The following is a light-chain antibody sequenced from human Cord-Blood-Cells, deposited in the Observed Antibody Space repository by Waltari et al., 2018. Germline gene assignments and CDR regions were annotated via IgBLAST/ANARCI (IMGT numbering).Light chain of an antibody. CDR2: AGS. J-gene: IGLJ2*01. CDR1: SSVVGGYNL. CDR3: CSYAGSSTVV. Sequence: QSALTQPASVSGSPGQSITIACTATSSVVGGYNLVPWYQQHPGKAPKLMIYAGSKRPSGVSNRFSGSKSGNTASLTTSGLQAEDEADYYCCSYAGSSTVVFGGGTKLTVL. V-gene: IGLV2-23*01.